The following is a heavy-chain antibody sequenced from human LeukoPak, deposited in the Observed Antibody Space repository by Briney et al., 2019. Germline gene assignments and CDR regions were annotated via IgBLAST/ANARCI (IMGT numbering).Heavy chain of an antibody. CDR1: GYTFTGYY. D-gene: IGHD2-15*01. J-gene: IGHJ6*03. Sequence: ASVKVSCKASGYTFTGYYMHWVRQAPGQGLEWMGWINPNSGGTNYAQKFQGRVTMTRDTSISTAYMELSRLRSDDTAVYYCARDFRVVAAATRYYYMDVWGKGTTVTISS. CDR3: ARDFRVVAAATRYYYMDV. V-gene: IGHV1-2*02. CDR2: INPNSGGT.